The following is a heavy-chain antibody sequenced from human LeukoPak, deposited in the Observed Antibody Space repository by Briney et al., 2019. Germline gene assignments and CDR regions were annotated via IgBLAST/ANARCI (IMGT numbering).Heavy chain of an antibody. J-gene: IGHJ5*02. V-gene: IGHV4-4*07. Sequence: SETLSLTCTVSGGSISSYYWSWIRQPAGKGLEWIGRIYTSGSTNYNPSLKSRVTMSVDTSKSQFSLKLSSVTAADTAVYYCARVSCSSTSCYTNDWFDPWGQGTLVTVSS. CDR2: IYTSGST. CDR1: GGSISSYY. CDR3: ARVSCSSTSCYTNDWFDP. D-gene: IGHD2-2*02.